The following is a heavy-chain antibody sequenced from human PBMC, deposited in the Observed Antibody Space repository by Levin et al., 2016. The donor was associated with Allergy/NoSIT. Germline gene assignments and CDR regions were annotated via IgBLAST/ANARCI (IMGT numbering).Heavy chain of an antibody. CDR3: ARRECSGGSCYFDY. CDR2: IYYSGST. CDR1: SGSISSGGYS. J-gene: IGHJ4*02. Sequence: SETLSLTCAVSSGSISSGGYSWNWIRQPPGKGLEWIGYIYYSGSTYYNASLKSRATISIDTSKDQLSLQLSSVTAADTAVYYCARRECSGGSCYFDYWGQGTLVTVSS. V-gene: IGHV4-30-4*07. D-gene: IGHD2-15*01.